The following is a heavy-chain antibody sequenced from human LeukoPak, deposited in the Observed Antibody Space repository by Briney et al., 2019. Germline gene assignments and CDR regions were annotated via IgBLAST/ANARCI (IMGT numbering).Heavy chain of an antibody. V-gene: IGHV4-34*01. CDR2: INRSGST. Sequence: SETLSLTCAVYGGSFSGYYWSWIRQPPGKGLEWIGEINRSGSTNYNPSLKSRVTISVDTSKNQFSLKLSSVTAADTAVYYCAGVGYGYDILTGYAHDAFDIWGRGTMVTVSS. J-gene: IGHJ3*02. CDR3: AGVGYGYDILTGYAHDAFDI. CDR1: GGSFSGYY. D-gene: IGHD3-9*01.